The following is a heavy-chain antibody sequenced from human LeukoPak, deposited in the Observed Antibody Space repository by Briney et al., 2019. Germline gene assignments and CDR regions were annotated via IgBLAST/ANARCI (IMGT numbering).Heavy chain of an antibody. V-gene: IGHV4-34*01. J-gene: IGHJ4*02. CDR2: INHSGST. CDR3: ARGTEMATIFFDY. D-gene: IGHD5-24*01. Sequence: PSETLSLTCAVYGGSFSGYYWSWIRQPPGKGLEWIGEINHSGSTNYNPSLKSRVTISVDTSKSQFSLKLSSVTAADTAVYYCARGTEMATIFFDYWGQGTLVTVSS. CDR1: GGSFSGYY.